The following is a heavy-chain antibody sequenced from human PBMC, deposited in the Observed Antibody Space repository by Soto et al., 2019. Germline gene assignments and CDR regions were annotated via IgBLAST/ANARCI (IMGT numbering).Heavy chain of an antibody. CDR2: IKSKTDGGTT. D-gene: IGHD3-10*01. Sequence: PGGSLRLSCAASGFTFSNAWMSWVRQAPGKGLEWVGRIKSKTDGGTTDYAAFVKGRFTISRDDSKNTLYLQMSSLKSEDTAVYYCTTDYLASGPHDCWGQGTLVTVSS. CDR3: TTDYLASGPHDC. J-gene: IGHJ4*02. CDR1: GFTFSNAW. V-gene: IGHV3-15*01.